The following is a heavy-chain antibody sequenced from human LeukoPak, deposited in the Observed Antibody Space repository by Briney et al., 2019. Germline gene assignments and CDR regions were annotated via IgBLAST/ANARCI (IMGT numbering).Heavy chain of an antibody. D-gene: IGHD5-12*01. CDR2: IRIDRIT. J-gene: IGHJ4*02. V-gene: IGHV3-15*01. CDR1: GLTFSDAW. Sequence: GETLRLSCVLSGLTFSDAWMSWVRQAPGKGLEWVGRIRIDRITDYATPVQGRFSISRDNSKNTFYLQMNSLRTEDTGMYFCTWMATIFTVDYLGWGTLVIVSS. CDR3: TWMATIFTVDY.